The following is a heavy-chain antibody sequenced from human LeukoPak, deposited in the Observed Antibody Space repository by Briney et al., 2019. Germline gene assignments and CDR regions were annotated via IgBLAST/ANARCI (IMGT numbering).Heavy chain of an antibody. Sequence: GGTLRLSCPASGFTFSSYEMNWVRQAPGKGREWVSYISSSGSTIYYADSVKGRFTISRDNAKNSLYLQMNSLRAEDTAVYYCAELGITMIGGVWGKGTTVTISS. J-gene: IGHJ6*04. CDR3: AELGITMIGGV. CDR1: GFTFSSYE. CDR2: ISSSGSTI. D-gene: IGHD3-10*02. V-gene: IGHV3-48*03.